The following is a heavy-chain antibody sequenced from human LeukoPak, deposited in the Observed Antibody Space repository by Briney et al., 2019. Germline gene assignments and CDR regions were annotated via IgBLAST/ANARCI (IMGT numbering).Heavy chain of an antibody. CDR1: GFTFSSHG. Sequence: GRSLRLSCAASGFTFSSHGMHWVRQAPGKGLEWVALISYDGSNKYYVDSVKGRFTISRDNPKNTLYLQMNSLRAEDTAVYYCARGRGGDFGTTNYYGMDVWGQGTTVTVSS. V-gene: IGHV3-30*03. CDR3: ARGRGGDFGTTNYYGMDV. CDR2: ISYDGSNK. J-gene: IGHJ6*02. D-gene: IGHD4-17*01.